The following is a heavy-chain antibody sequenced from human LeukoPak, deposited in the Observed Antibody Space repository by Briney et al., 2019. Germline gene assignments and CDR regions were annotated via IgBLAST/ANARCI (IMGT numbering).Heavy chain of an antibody. CDR2: INHSGST. D-gene: IGHD2-15*01. Sequence: SETLSLTCAVYGGSFSGYYWSWIRHPPGKGLEWIGEINHSGSTNYNPSLKSRVTISVDTSKNQFSLKLSSVTAADTAVYYCATLVVAATRNDAFDIWGQGTMVTVSP. V-gene: IGHV4-34*01. J-gene: IGHJ3*02. CDR3: ATLVVAATRNDAFDI. CDR1: GGSFSGYY.